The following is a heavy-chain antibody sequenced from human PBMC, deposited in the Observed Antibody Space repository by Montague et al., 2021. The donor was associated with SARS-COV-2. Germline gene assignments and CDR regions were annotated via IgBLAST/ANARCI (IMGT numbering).Heavy chain of an antibody. D-gene: IGHD5-18*01. CDR1: GGFISNSIYY. CDR3: ARPGRGYSYGLDAFEV. J-gene: IGHJ3*01. Sequence: SETLSLTCTVSGGFISNSIYYWGWIRQPPGKGLEWIGSIDYTGSTYYXXXLKSRVTISMNTSNNQFFLKLTSVTAADTAVYYCARPGRGYSYGLDAFEVWGQGTVVTVSS. CDR2: IDYTGST. V-gene: IGHV4-39*01.